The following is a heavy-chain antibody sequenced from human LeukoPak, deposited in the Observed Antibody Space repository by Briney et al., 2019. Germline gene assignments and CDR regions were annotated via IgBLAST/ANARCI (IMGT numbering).Heavy chain of an antibody. CDR3: AKDPFNVRWSYFDY. CDR2: ISGSGGNT. V-gene: IGHV3-23*01. D-gene: IGHD3-10*02. CDR1: GFTFSSYA. J-gene: IGHJ4*02. Sequence: PGGSLRLSCAASGFTFSSYAMSWVRQAPGKGLEWVSAISGSGGNTYYADFVKGRFTISRDKSKSTLFLQMNSLRAEDTAVHYCAKDPFNVRWSYFDYWGQGSLVTVSS.